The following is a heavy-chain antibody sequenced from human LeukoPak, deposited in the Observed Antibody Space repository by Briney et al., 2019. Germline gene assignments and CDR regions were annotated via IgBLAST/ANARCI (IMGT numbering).Heavy chain of an antibody. V-gene: IGHV3-30*04. D-gene: IGHD3-22*01. CDR2: ISYDGSNK. Sequence: GGSLRLSCAASGSTFSSYAMHWVRQAPGKGLEWVAVISYDGSNKYYADSVKGRFTISRDNSKNTLYLQMNSLRAEDTAVYYCAKEKVGVKPSDYWGQGTLVTVSS. J-gene: IGHJ4*02. CDR3: AKEKVGVKPSDY. CDR1: GSTFSSYA.